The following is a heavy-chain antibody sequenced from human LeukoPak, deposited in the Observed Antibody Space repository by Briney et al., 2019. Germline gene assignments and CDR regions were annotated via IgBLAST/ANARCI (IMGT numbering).Heavy chain of an antibody. CDR1: GGSFSGYY. CDR2: INHSGST. D-gene: IGHD6-13*01. V-gene: IGHV4-34*01. J-gene: IGHJ4*02. CDR3: AKGIAAAGERVYYSDY. Sequence: PSETLSLTCAVSGGSFSGYYWSWIRQPPGKGLEWIGEINHSGSTNYNPSLKSRVTISVDTSKNQFSLKLSSVTAADTAVYYCAKGIAAAGERVYYSDYWGQGTLVTVSS.